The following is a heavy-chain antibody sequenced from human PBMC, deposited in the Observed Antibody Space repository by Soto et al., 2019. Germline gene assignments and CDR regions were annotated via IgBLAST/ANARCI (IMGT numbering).Heavy chain of an antibody. CDR2: MDTKSGNT. D-gene: IGHD2-15*01. J-gene: IGHJ4*02. CDR3: ARGRGWRDY. CDR1: GYTFTNYD. V-gene: IGHV1-8*01. Sequence: QVQLVQSGAEVKKPGASVKVSCKASGYTFTNYDINWVRQAPGQGLEWMGWMDTKSGNTEYAQKFQGRVTITRNNPISTAYLEVSSLSSEDTAVYFCARGRGWRDYWGQGTLVTVSS.